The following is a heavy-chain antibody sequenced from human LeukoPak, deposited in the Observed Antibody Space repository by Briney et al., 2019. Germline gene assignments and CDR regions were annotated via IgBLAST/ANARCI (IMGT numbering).Heavy chain of an antibody. V-gene: IGHV4-39*01. D-gene: IGHD3-10*01. CDR1: GGSISSSSYY. CDR2: IYYSGST. J-gene: IGHJ6*02. Sequence: PSETLSLTCTVSGGSISSSSYYWGWIRQPPGKGLEWIGSIYYSGSTYYNPSLKSRVTISVDTSKNQFSLKLSSVTAADTAVYYCARQDYYASGSYWDYYYYYGMDVWGQGTTVTVSS. CDR3: ARQDYYASGSYWDYYYYYGMDV.